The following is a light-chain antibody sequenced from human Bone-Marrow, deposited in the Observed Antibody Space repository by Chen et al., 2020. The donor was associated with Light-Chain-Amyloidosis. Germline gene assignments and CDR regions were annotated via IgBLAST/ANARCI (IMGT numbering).Light chain of an antibody. CDR2: RDT. Sequence: SYELTQPPSVSVSPGQTARITCSGDDLPTKYAYWYQQKPGRAPVLVIDRDTERPAGISERFSGSRSGTTATLTISGVQAEDEADYHGQSADSRGTYEVIFGGGTKLTVL. CDR3: QSADSRGTYEVI. J-gene: IGLJ2*01. CDR1: DLPTKY. V-gene: IGLV3-25*03.